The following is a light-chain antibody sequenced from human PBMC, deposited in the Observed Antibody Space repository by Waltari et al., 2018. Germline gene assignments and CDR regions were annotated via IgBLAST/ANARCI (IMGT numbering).Light chain of an antibody. CDR3: QAWDDSTVI. V-gene: IGLV3-1*01. CDR1: KLEDKY. Sequence: SYDLTQPPSVSVSPGETASITCSGDKLEDKYVSWYQQKPGQSPVLVMYRDNMRPSGIRGRFSGSNSGNTATLTISGTQGMDEADFYCQAWDDSTVIFGGGTKLTVL. J-gene: IGLJ2*01. CDR2: RDN.